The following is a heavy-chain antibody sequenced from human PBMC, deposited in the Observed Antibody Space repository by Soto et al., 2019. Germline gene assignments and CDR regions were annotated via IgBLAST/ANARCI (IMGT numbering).Heavy chain of an antibody. CDR2: IIPILGIA. D-gene: IGHD2-2*01. CDR1: GGTFSSYT. V-gene: IGHV1-69*02. Sequence: QVQLVQSGAEVKKPGSSVKVSCKASGGTFSSYTIGWVRQAPGQGLEWMGRIIPILGIANYAQKFQGRVTITADKSTSTAYMELSSLRSEDTAVYYCAIGNCSSTSCYANWFDPWGQGTLVTVSS. J-gene: IGHJ5*02. CDR3: AIGNCSSTSCYANWFDP.